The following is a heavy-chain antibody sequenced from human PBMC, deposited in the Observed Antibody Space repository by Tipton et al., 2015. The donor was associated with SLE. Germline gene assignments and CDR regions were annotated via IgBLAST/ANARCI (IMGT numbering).Heavy chain of an antibody. D-gene: IGHD7-27*01. CDR3: AYPGDLDAFEI. V-gene: IGHV4-59*12. Sequence: TLSLTCTVSGGSISTYYWSWIRQPPGKGLEWIGYIYYSGSTNYNPSLKSRVTISVDTSKKQFSLKLSSVTAADTAVYYCAYPGDLDAFEIWGQGTMVTVSS. J-gene: IGHJ3*02. CDR1: GGSISTYY. CDR2: IYYSGST.